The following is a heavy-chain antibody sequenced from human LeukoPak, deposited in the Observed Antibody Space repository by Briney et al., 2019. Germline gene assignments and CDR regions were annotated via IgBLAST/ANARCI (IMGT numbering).Heavy chain of an antibody. V-gene: IGHV1-2*02. CDR1: GYTFTGYY. CDR3: ARDLVTTRGWFDP. J-gene: IGHJ5*02. CDR2: INPNSGGT. D-gene: IGHD2-21*02. Sequence: ASVKVSCKASGYTFTGYYMHWVRQAPGQGLEWMGWINPNSGGTNYAQKFQGRVTMTRDTSISTAYMELRSLRSDDTAIYYRARDLVTTRGWFDPWGQGTLVTVSS.